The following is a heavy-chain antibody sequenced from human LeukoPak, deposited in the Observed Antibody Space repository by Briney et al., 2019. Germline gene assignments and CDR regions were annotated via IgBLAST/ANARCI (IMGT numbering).Heavy chain of an antibody. Sequence: PGGSLRLSCAASGFTFSDYWMHWVRQAPGKGLVWVSRIASDGSSTSYADSVKGRFTISRDNAKNTLYVQMNSLRAEDTAVYYCTRDWRKAGMDDWGQGTTVTVSS. CDR2: IASDGSST. V-gene: IGHV3-74*01. CDR1: GFTFSDYW. D-gene: IGHD1-1*01. J-gene: IGHJ6*02. CDR3: TRDWRKAGMDD.